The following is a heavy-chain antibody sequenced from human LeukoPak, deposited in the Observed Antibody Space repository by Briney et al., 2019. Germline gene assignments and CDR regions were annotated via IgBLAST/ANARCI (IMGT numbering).Heavy chain of an antibody. CDR1: GYTFTSYY. Sequence: ASVKVSCKASGYTFTSYYMQWVRQAPGQGLEWMGIINPSGGSTSYAQKFQGRVTMTRDTSTSTVYMELSSLRSEDTAVYYCARIGDSTSCYGPCAYFDYWGQGTLVTVSS. CDR2: INPSGGST. J-gene: IGHJ4*02. V-gene: IGHV1-46*01. CDR3: ARIGDSTSCYGPCAYFDY. D-gene: IGHD2-2*01.